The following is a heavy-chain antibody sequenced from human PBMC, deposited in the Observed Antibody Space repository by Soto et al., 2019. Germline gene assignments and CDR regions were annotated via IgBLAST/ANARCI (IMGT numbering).Heavy chain of an antibody. V-gene: IGHV3-33*01. CDR2: IWYDGSNK. CDR1: GVTFSSYG. J-gene: IGHJ6*02. D-gene: IGHD6-19*01. CDR3: ARDRARIAVAGGGYGMDV. Sequence: HPXGSLILSCSASGVTFSSYGMHWVRQAPGKGLEWVAVIWYDGSNKYYADSVKGRFTISRDNSKNTLYLQMNSLRAEDTAVYYCARDRARIAVAGGGYGMDVWGQGPTVTVSS.